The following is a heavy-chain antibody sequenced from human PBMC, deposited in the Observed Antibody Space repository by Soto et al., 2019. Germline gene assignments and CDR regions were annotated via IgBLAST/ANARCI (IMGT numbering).Heavy chain of an antibody. D-gene: IGHD4-17*01. CDR2: ISAYNGNT. J-gene: IGHJ4*02. CDR3: ARVMTTVTWPYYFDY. CDR1: GYTFTNYG. Sequence: ASVKVSCKASGYTFTNYGISWVRQAPGQGPEWMGWISAYNGNTNYAQNLQGRVTMATDTSTSTAFMELRSLGSDDTAIYYCARVMTTVTWPYYFDYWGQGTLVTVSS. V-gene: IGHV1-18*04.